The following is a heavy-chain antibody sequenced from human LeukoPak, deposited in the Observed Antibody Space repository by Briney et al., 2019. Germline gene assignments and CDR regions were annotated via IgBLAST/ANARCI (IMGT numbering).Heavy chain of an antibody. D-gene: IGHD5-24*01. J-gene: IGHJ6*03. CDR1: GFTFSSYS. CDR3: AKASNSEMATIIYYYYYMDV. CDR2: IGSSSSTI. V-gene: IGHV3-48*01. Sequence: PGGSLRLSCAASGFTFSSYSMNWVRQAPGKGLEWVSYIGSSSSTIYYGDSVKGRFTISRDNAKNSLYLQMNSLRAEDTAVYYCAKASNSEMATIIYYYYYMDVWGKGTTVTISS.